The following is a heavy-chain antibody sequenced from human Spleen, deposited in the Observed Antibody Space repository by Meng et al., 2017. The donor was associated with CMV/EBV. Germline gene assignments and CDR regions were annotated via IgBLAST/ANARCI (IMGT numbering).Heavy chain of an antibody. D-gene: IGHD2-2*01. CDR2: IYYIGTT. J-gene: IGHJ4*02. V-gene: IGHV4-31*02. Sequence: TVSGGCGSSFDSYWGWIRQHPGKGLEWIGYIYYIGTTYYNPSLKSRVAISVDTSKNYFSLKLSSVTAADTAVYYCARDDQQGGYFDLWGRGTLVTVSS. CDR1: GGCGSSFDSY. CDR3: ARDDQQGGYFDL.